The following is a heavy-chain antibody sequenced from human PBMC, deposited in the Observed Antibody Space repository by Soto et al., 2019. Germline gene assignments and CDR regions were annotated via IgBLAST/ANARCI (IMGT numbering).Heavy chain of an antibody. J-gene: IGHJ3*02. CDR2: IHPSGGTT. CDR1: EYTFTNYY. V-gene: IGHV1-46*03. Sequence: ASMKVSCKRSEYTFTNYYIQWVRQAPGQGLEWMGTIHPSGGTTSYAQNFQGRVTMTRDPSASTVYMQLSSLRSEDTAVYYCARERGNDAFDIWGQGTKVTVSS. D-gene: IGHD3-16*01. CDR3: ARERGNDAFDI.